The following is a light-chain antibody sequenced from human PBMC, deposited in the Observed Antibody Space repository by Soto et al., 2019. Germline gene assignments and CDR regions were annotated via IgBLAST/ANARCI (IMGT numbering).Light chain of an antibody. V-gene: IGLV2-14*03. CDR1: SSDVGGCDL. J-gene: IGLJ1*01. CDR2: DVR. Sequence: QSALTQPASVSGSPGQSIVIPCTGTSSDVGGCDLVSWYQQQPGKAPKLMIYDVRVRPSGVSSRFSGSKAGNSASLAISGLQAADEGDYYCSSSTNTPSVNYLFGAGTKVTVL. CDR3: SSSTNTPSVNYL.